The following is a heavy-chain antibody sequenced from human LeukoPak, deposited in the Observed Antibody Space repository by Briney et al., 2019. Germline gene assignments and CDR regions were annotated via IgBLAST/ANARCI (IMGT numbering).Heavy chain of an antibody. J-gene: IGHJ6*03. D-gene: IGHD6-13*01. CDR3: ARSSSSWYSGYMDV. CDR1: GVSISSGDYY. V-gene: IGHV4-30-4*08. Sequence: SETLSLTCSVSGVSISSGDYYWSWIRQPPGKGLEWIGYIYYSGSTYYNPSLKSRVTISVDASKNQFSLKLSSVTAADTAVYYCARSSSSWYSGYMDVWGKGTTVTVSS. CDR2: IYYSGST.